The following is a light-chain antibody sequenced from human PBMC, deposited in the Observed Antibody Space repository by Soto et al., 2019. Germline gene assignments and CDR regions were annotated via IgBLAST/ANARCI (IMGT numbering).Light chain of an antibody. Sequence: QSVLTQPPSASGSPGQSVIISCTETSSDVGGFNYVSWYQQHPGKAPKLMIYDVSKRPSGVPDRFSGSKSGNTASLTVSGLQAEDEADYYCQSYDSSLSGWVFGGGTQLTVL. V-gene: IGLV2-8*01. J-gene: IGLJ3*02. CDR1: SSDVGGFNY. CDR3: QSYDSSLSGWV. CDR2: DVS.